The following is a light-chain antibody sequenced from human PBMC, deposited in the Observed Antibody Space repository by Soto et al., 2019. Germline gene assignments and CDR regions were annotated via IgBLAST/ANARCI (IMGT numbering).Light chain of an antibody. CDR2: RND. V-gene: IGLV1-47*01. J-gene: IGLJ3*02. CDR3: AAWDDGLSRWV. CDR1: SSDIGRNY. Sequence: QSVLTQPPSASGTPGQRVTISCSGGSSDIGRNYVYWYQQLPGTAPKLLIYRNDERPSGVPDRFSGSKSGTSASLVLSGLRSEDEADYYSAAWDDGLSRWVFGGGTKLTVL.